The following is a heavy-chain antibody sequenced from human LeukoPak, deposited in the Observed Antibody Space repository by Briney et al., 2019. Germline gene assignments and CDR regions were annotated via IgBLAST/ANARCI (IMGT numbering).Heavy chain of an antibody. D-gene: IGHD5-24*01. V-gene: IGHV1-2*02. CDR2: IQANSGAT. Sequence: ASVNVSCKASGYTLTDHHILWLRQVPGQGREWMGWIQANSGATKFAQDFQGRVTMTRDATTNTAYMELRSLRSDDTAIYYCGRDPTDGYAHADYWGQGTLVTVSS. J-gene: IGHJ4*02. CDR3: GRDPTDGYAHADY. CDR1: GYTLTDHH.